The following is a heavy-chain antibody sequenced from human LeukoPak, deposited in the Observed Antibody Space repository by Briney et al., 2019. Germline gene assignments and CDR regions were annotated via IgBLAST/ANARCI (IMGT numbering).Heavy chain of an antibody. J-gene: IGHJ4*02. V-gene: IGHV3-30-3*01. Sequence: PGRSLRLSCAASGFTFSSYAMHWVRQAPGKGLEWVAVISYDGSNKYYADSVKGRFTISRDNSKNTLYLQMNSLRAEDTAVYYCASRPRGVIQRVDYWGQGTLVTVSS. CDR1: GFTFSSYA. CDR2: ISYDGSNK. CDR3: ASRPRGVIQRVDY. D-gene: IGHD3-10*01.